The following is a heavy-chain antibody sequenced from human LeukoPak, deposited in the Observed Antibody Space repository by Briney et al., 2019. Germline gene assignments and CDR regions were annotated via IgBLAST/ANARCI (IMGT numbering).Heavy chain of an antibody. CDR3: ARDSLTIFGVVPIDY. V-gene: IGHV4-4*07. CDR2: IYTSGST. CDR1: GGSISSYY. Sequence: PAETLSLTCTVSGGSISSYYWSWIRQPAGKGLEWIGRIYTSGSTNYNPSLKSRFTMSVDTSKNQFSLKLSSVTAADTAVYYCARDSLTIFGVVPIDYWGQGNLVTVSS. D-gene: IGHD3-3*01. J-gene: IGHJ4*02.